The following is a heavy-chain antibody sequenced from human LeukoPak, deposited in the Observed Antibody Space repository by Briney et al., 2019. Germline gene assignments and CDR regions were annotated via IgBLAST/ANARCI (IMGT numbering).Heavy chain of an antibody. CDR1: GGSISSGDYY. CDR2: IYYSGST. CDR3: AREVIVGATTSAFDI. Sequence: SQTLSLTCTVSGGSISSGDYYWSWIRQPPGKGLEWIGYIYYSGSTYYNLSLKSRVTISVDTSKNQFSLKLSSVTAADTAVYYCAREVIVGATTSAFDIWGQGTMVTVSS. J-gene: IGHJ3*02. D-gene: IGHD1-26*01. V-gene: IGHV4-30-4*08.